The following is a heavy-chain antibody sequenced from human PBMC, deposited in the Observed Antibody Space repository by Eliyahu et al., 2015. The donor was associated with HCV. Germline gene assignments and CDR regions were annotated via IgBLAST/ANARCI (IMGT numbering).Heavy chain of an antibody. D-gene: IGHD2-15*01. J-gene: IGHJ5*02. CDR2: IKSKTNGGETT. CDR1: GFTFNNAW. Sequence: EVQLVESGGGLVKPGGSLRLSCEASGFTFNNAWMNWVRQAPGKGLEGVGRIKSKTNGGETTDYAASVKGRFTISRDDSKNTVYLQMNSLKIEDTAVYYCVWDSCSRGTCFFQSWGQGTLVTVSS. CDR3: VWDSCSRGTCFFQS. V-gene: IGHV3-15*07.